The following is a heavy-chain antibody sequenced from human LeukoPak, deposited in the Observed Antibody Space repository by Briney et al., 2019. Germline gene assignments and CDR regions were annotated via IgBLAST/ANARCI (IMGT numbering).Heavy chain of an antibody. CDR2: IYYSGST. V-gene: IGHV4-59*08. D-gene: IGHD1-26*01. CDR1: GGSMSSYY. J-gene: IGHJ5*02. CDR3: ARRSGSLTANRFDP. Sequence: SETLSLTCTVSGGSMSSYYWSGIRQPPGKGLEWIGYIYYSGSTNYNPSLKSRVTISVDTSKNQFSLKLSSVTAADTAVYYCARRSGSLTANRFDPWGQGTLVTVSS.